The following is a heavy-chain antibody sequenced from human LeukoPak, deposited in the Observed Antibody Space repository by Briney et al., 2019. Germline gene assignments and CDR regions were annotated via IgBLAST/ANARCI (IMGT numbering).Heavy chain of an antibody. CDR2: IYYSGST. V-gene: IGHV4-30-4*01. D-gene: IGHD5-24*01. Sequence: PSETLSLTCTVSGGSISSGDYYWSWVRQPPGKGLEWIGYIYYSGSTYYNPSLKSRVTISVDTSKSQFSLELSSVTAADTAVYYCASAVTAERIDYWSQGTLVTVSS. CDR1: GGSISSGDYY. CDR3: ASAVTAERIDY. J-gene: IGHJ4*02.